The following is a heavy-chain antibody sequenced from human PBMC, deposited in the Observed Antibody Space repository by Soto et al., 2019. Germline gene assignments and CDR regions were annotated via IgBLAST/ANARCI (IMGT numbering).Heavy chain of an antibody. CDR2: IYYSGST. Sequence: QLQLQESGPGLVKPSETLSLTCTVSGGSISSSSYYWGWIRQPPGKGLEWIGSIYYSGSTYYNPSLKSRVTISVDTSKNQFSLKLSSVTAADTAVYYCARHPQNYYYMDVWGKGTTVTFSS. J-gene: IGHJ6*03. CDR3: ARHPQNYYYMDV. CDR1: GGSISSSSYY. V-gene: IGHV4-39*01.